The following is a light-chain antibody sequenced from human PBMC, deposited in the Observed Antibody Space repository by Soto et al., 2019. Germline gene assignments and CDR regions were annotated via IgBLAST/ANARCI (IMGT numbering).Light chain of an antibody. J-gene: IGLJ2*01. Sequence: QSVLTQPPSASGTPGQRVTIPCSGSSSNIGSNTVNWYQQLPGTAPKLLIYSNNQRPSGVPDRFSGSKSGTSASLAISGLQSEDEADYYCAAWDDSLKGKVFGGGTKLTVL. V-gene: IGLV1-44*01. CDR2: SNN. CDR3: AAWDDSLKGKV. CDR1: SSNIGSNT.